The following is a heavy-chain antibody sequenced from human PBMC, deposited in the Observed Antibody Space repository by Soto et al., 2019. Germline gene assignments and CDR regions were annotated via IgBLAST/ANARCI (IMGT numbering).Heavy chain of an antibody. CDR2: IKEDGSEK. D-gene: IGHD3-16*01. V-gene: IGHV3-7*01. CDR3: GGGGSESDY. CDR1: GFTFSGYW. J-gene: IGHJ4*02. Sequence: EVQLVESGGGLVQPGGSLRLSCAASGFTFSGYWMTWVRQAPGKGLEWVANIKEDGSEKNYVDSVEGRFTISRDNAKNSLYLQMNSLRADDTAVYYCGGGGSESDYWGQGTLVTVSS.